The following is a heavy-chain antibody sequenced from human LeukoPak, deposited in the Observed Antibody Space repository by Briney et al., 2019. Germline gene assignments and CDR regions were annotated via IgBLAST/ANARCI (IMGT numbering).Heavy chain of an antibody. V-gene: IGHV5-10-1*01. CDR3: ARSYSGYDYLDY. CDR1: GYSFPSYW. J-gene: IGHJ4*02. Sequence: RGESLKISCKGSGYSFPSYWITWVRQMPGKGLEWMGRIDPSDSYTNYSPSFQGHVTISADKSISTAYLQWGSLKASDTAMYYCARSYSGYDYLDYWGQGTLVTVSS. D-gene: IGHD5-12*01. CDR2: IDPSDSYT.